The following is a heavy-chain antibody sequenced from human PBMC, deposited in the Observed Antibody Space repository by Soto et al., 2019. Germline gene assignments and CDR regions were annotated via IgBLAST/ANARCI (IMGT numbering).Heavy chain of an antibody. CDR3: ARHRIEVVWRGFDF. D-gene: IGHD3-10*01. CDR1: TDSSSFTNSY. V-gene: IGHV4-39*01. Sequence: SETLSLTCTVSTDSSSFTNSYWGWIRQPPGKGLQWIGSSSYNGGTFYNPSLKGRVVMSFDTSKKQSSLQVTSVTAADTAVYFCARHRIEVVWRGFDFWGQGSPVTVSS. J-gene: IGHJ4*02. CDR2: SSYNGGT.